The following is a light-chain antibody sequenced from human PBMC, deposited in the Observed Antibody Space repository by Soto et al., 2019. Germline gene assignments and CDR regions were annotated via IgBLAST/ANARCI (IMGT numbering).Light chain of an antibody. CDR3: QQRYSTPRT. J-gene: IGKJ1*01. CDR2: AAS. CDR1: QSISTY. V-gene: IGKV1-39*01. Sequence: DIQMTQSPSSLSASVGDRVTVTCRASQSISTYLNWYQQRPGKAPKLLIYAASSLQSGVPSRFSGSGSGTDFTLTISSLQPEDSATYYCQQRYSTPRTFGHGTKVEIK.